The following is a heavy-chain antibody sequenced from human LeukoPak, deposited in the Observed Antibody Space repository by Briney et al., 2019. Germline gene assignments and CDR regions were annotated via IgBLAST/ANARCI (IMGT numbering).Heavy chain of an antibody. Sequence: SETLSLTCTVSGGSISSYYWSWIRQPPGKGLEWIGYIYYSGSTNYNPSLKSRVTISVDTSKNQFSLKLSSVTAADTAVYYCARVPLEAMIVKYWGQGTLVTVSS. D-gene: IGHD3-22*01. CDR2: IYYSGST. CDR3: ARVPLEAMIVKY. V-gene: IGHV4-59*12. J-gene: IGHJ4*02. CDR1: GGSISSYY.